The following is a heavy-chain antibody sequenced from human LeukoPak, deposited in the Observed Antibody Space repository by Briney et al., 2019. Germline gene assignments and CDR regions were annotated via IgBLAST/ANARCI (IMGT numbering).Heavy chain of an antibody. V-gene: IGHV4-39*07. CDR2: IYYSGST. CDR1: GGSISSYY. Sequence: SETLSLTCTVSGGSISSYYWGWIRQPPGKGLEWIGSIYYSGSTYYNPSLKSRVTISVDTSKNQFSLKLSSVTAADTAVYYCARVCIAAAGDNWFDPWGQGTLVTVSS. D-gene: IGHD6-13*01. CDR3: ARVCIAAAGDNWFDP. J-gene: IGHJ5*02.